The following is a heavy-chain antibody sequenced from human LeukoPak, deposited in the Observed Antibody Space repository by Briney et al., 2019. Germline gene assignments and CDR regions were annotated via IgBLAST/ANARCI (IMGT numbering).Heavy chain of an antibody. CDR3: ARDSSSLQPDY. CDR2: IYHSGST. Sequence: KPPETLSLTCTVSGGSISSGGYYWSWIRQPPGKGLEWIGYIYHSGSTYYNPSLKSRVTISVDRSKNQFSLKLSSVTAADTAVYYCARDSSSLQPDYWGQGTLVTVSS. J-gene: IGHJ4*02. V-gene: IGHV4-30-2*01. D-gene: IGHD2-2*01. CDR1: GGSISSGGYY.